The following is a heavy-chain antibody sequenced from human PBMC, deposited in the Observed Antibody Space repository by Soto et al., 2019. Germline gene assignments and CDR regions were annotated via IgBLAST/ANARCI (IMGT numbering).Heavy chain of an antibody. J-gene: IGHJ4*02. V-gene: IGHV1-2*02. D-gene: IGHD2-2*01. Sequence: ASVKVSCKASGYTFTAYNIHWVRQAPGQGLEWMGWINPNSGGTDYAQKFQGRVTMTRDTSISTAYMELSRLTSEDTAVYYCAPATMTFDYWGQGALVTVSS. CDR3: APATMTFDY. CDR1: GYTFTAYN. CDR2: INPNSGGT.